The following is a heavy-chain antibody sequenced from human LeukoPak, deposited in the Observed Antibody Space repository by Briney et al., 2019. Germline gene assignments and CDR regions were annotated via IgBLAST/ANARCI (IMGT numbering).Heavy chain of an antibody. J-gene: IGHJ4*02. CDR3: ATLDSEWELGLFDY. V-gene: IGHV1-24*01. CDR2: FDPEDGET. Sequence: ASVKVSCKVSGYTLTELSMHWVRQAPGKGLEWMGGFDPEDGETIYAQKFQGRVTMTEDTSTDTAYMELSSLRSEDTAVYYCATLDSEWELGLFDYWGQGTLVTVSS. CDR1: GYTLTELS. D-gene: IGHD1-26*01.